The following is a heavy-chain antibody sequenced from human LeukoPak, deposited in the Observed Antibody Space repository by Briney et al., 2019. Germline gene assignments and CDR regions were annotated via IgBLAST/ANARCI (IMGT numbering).Heavy chain of an antibody. J-gene: IGHJ4*02. Sequence: SETLSLTCTVSGGSISSSSYYWGWIRQPPGKGLEWIGSIYYSGSTYYNPSLKSRVTISVDTSKNQFSLKLSSVTAADTAVYYCARAGDYDSSGYLFSLSWTGSYYFDYWGQGTLVTVSS. CDR1: GGSISSSSYY. CDR2: IYYSGST. CDR3: ARAGDYDSSGYLFSLSWTGSYYFDY. V-gene: IGHV4-39*07. D-gene: IGHD3-22*01.